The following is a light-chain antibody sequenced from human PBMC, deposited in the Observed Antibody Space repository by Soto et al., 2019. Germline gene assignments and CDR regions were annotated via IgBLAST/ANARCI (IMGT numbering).Light chain of an antibody. CDR1: SGHSSYA. V-gene: IGLV4-69*01. Sequence: QPVLTQSPSASASLGASVKLTCTLSSGHSSYAIAWHQQQPEKGPRYLMKLDSDGSHTKGDAIPDRFSGSSSGAERYLTISSLLSEDEADCYCQTWGTGIHVVFGGGTKLTAL. CDR3: QTWGTGIHVV. CDR2: LDSDGSH. J-gene: IGLJ2*01.